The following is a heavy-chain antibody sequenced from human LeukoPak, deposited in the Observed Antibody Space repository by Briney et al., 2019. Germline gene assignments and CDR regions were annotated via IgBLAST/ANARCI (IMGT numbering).Heavy chain of an antibody. V-gene: IGHV1-46*01. CDR1: GYTFTSYY. J-gene: IGHJ5*02. CDR3: ARSGERRSSGHNNWFDP. D-gene: IGHD3-22*01. CDR2: INPSGGST. Sequence: ASVKVSCKASGYTFTSYYMHWVRRAPGQGLEWMGIINPSGGSTSYAQKFQGRVTMTRDMSTSTVYMELSSLRSEDTAVYYCARSGERRSSGHNNWFDPWGQGTLVTVSS.